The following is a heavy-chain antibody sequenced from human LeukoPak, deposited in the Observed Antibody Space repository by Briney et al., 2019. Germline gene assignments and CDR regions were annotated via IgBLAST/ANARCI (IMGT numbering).Heavy chain of an antibody. J-gene: IGHJ4*02. V-gene: IGHV4-39*01. D-gene: IGHD3-22*01. CDR1: GGSISSSSYY. CDR3: ARGPYYYDSSGNFDY. CDR2: IYYSGST. Sequence: SETLSLTCTVSGGSISSSSYYWGWIRQPPGKGLEWIGSIYYSGSTYYNPSLKSRVTISVDTSKNQFSLKLSSVTAADTAVYYCARGPYYYDSSGNFDYWGQGTLVTVSS.